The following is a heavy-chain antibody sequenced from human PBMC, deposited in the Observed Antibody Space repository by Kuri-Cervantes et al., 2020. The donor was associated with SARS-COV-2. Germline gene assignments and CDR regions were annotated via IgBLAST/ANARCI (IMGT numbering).Heavy chain of an antibody. D-gene: IGHD5-12*01. V-gene: IGHV3-21*04. CDR2: ISTSSSYI. J-gene: IGHJ6*02. Sequence: LSLTCAASGFSFGSYTMTWVRQAPGKGLEWVSSISTSSSYIYYTDSVKGRFTISRDNAKNSLYLQMNSLRAEDTALYYCAKDRGYSGYASYYYYGMDVWGQGTTVTVSS. CDR3: AKDRGYSGYASYYYYGMDV. CDR1: GFSFGSYT.